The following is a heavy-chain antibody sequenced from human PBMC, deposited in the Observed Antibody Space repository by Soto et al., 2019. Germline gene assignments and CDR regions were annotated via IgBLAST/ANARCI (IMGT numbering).Heavy chain of an antibody. D-gene: IGHD3-16*01. CDR1: GFTFSSYA. CDR3: AVLGGTTFYYYYGMDV. V-gene: IGHV3-23*01. J-gene: IGHJ6*02. CDR2: ISGSGGST. Sequence: PGGSLRLSCAASGFTFSSYAMSWVRQAPGKGLEWVSAISGSGGSTYYADSVKGRFTISRDNSKNTLYLQMNSLRAEDTAVYYCAVLGGTTFYYYYGMDVWGQGTTVTSP.